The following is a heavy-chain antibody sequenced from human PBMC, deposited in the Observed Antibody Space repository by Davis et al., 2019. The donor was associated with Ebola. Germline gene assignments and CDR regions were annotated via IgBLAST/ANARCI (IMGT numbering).Heavy chain of an antibody. CDR1: GYTFTSYA. Sequence: ASVKVSCKASGYTFTSYAMHWVRQAPGQRLEWMGWINAGNGNTKYSQKFQGRVTITRATSANTAYMELRSLRSDDTAVYYCARVIRFLEWLFTNYGMDVWGQGTTVDVSS. V-gene: IGHV1-3*01. D-gene: IGHD3-3*01. CDR2: INAGNGNT. CDR3: ARVIRFLEWLFTNYGMDV. J-gene: IGHJ6*02.